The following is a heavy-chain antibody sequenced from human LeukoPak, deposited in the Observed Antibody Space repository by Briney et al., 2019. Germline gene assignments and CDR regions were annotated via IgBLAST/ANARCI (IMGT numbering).Heavy chain of an antibody. CDR1: GFNLTNYW. J-gene: IGHJ2*01. CDR3: ARFGYSRSSDFYFHL. Sequence: GESLKIYFQSSGFNLTNYWIDVVPQMPGKGLEWMGIIYPGDSDTRYSPSFQVQVTVSTDKSISSAYLQWSSLKASDSAMYYCARFGYSRSSDFYFHLWGHGTLVTVSS. V-gene: IGHV5-51*01. D-gene: IGHD6-6*01. CDR2: IYPGDSDT.